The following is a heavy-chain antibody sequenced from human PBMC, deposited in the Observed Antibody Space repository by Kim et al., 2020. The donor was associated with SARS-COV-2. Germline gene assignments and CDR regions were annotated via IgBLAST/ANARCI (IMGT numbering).Heavy chain of an antibody. CDR1: GGTFSSYA. Sequence: SVKVSCKASGGTFSSYAISWVRQAPGQGLEWMGGIIPIFGTANYAQKFQGRVTITADESTSTAYMELSSLRSEDTAVYYCAREEEAAGVVRDYYYYGMDVWGQGTTVTVSS. CDR3: AREEEAAGVVRDYYYYGMDV. CDR2: IIPIFGTA. D-gene: IGHD3-3*01. J-gene: IGHJ6*02. V-gene: IGHV1-69*13.